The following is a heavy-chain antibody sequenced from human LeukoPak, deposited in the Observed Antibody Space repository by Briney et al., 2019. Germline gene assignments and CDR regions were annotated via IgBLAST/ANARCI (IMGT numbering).Heavy chain of an antibody. CDR1: GYTFTSYG. D-gene: IGHD6-19*01. Sequence: ASVKVSCKASGYTFTSYGIGWVRQAPGQGLEWMGWISAYNGNTNYAQKLQGRVTMTTDTSTSTAYMELSSLRSEDTAVYYCAREAVAGTTDYWGQGTLVTVSS. CDR3: AREAVAGTTDY. J-gene: IGHJ4*02. V-gene: IGHV1-18*01. CDR2: ISAYNGNT.